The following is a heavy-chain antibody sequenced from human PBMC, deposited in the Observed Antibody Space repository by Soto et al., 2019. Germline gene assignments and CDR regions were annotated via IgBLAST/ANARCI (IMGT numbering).Heavy chain of an antibody. CDR3: XXRXDWYYFDY. CDR2: IYWDDDK. CDR1: GFSLSTSEVG. V-gene: IGHV2-5*02. Sequence: QITLKESGPTLVKPTQTLTLTCTFSGFSLSTSEVGVGWIRQPPGKALEWLALIYWDDDKRYSPSLKSRLTIXXXXXXXXXXXXXXXXXXXXXAXXXCXXRXDWYYFDYWGQGTLVTVSS. D-gene: IGHD3-9*01. J-gene: IGHJ4*02.